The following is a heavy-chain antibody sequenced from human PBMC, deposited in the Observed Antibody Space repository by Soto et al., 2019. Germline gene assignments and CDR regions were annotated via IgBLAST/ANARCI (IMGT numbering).Heavy chain of an antibody. J-gene: IGHJ6*02. CDR3: ARVPKQWLVRGYYYYGMDV. D-gene: IGHD6-19*01. Sequence: SETLSLTCAVYGGSFSGYYWSWIRQPPGKGLEWIGEINHSGSTNYNPSLKSRVTISVDTSKNQFSLKLSSVTAADTAVYYCARVPKQWLVRGYYYYGMDVWGQGTTVTVSS. V-gene: IGHV4-34*01. CDR2: INHSGST. CDR1: GGSFSGYY.